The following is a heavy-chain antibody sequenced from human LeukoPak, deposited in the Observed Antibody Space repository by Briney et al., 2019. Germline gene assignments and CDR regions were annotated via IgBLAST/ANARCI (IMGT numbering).Heavy chain of an antibody. CDR1: GFTFSSYS. J-gene: IGHJ4*02. D-gene: IGHD3-22*01. V-gene: IGHV3-21*01. CDR3: ARDANLITMTVVATELDY. CDR2: ISSSSSYI. Sequence: AGGSLRLSCAASGFTFSSYSMNWVRQAPGKGLEWVSSISSSSSYIYYADSVKGRFTISRDNAKNSLYLQMNSLRAEDTAVYYCARDANLITMTVVATELDYWGQGTLVTVSS.